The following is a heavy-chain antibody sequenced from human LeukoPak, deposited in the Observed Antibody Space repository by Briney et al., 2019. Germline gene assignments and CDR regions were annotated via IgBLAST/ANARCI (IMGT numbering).Heavy chain of an antibody. V-gene: IGHV3-53*01. Sequence: GGSLRLSCAASGFTFSTYWMSWVCQAPGKGLEWVSVIYSGGSTYYADSVKGRFTISRDNSKNTLYLQMNSLRAEDTAVYYCARHDYASSYYFDYWGQGTLVTVSS. CDR1: GFTFSTYW. CDR2: IYSGGST. D-gene: IGHD4-17*01. J-gene: IGHJ4*02. CDR3: ARHDYASSYYFDY.